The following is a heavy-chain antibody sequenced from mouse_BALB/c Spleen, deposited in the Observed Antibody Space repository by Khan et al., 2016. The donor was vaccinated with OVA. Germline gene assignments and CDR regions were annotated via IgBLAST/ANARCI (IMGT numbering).Heavy chain of an antibody. Sequence: VELVESGPELVKPGASVKMSCKASGYTFTDYVMNWVKQRNGQGLEWIGQIYPGSDSTYYNEKFKGKATLTADRSSSTAYMQRSNLTSEDSAVYFCARAGWDVFAYWGQGTLVTVSA. D-gene: IGHD4-1*01. V-gene: IGHV1-77*01. J-gene: IGHJ3*01. CDR2: IYPGSDST. CDR3: ARAGWDVFAY. CDR1: GYTFTDYV.